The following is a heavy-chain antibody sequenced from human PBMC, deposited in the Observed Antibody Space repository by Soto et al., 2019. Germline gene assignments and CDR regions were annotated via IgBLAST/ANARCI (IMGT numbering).Heavy chain of an antibody. CDR3: AREASTDWFDP. CDR2: IYYSGST. J-gene: IGHJ5*02. V-gene: IGHV4-31*03. Sequence: SETLSLTCTVSGGSISSGSYYWSWIRQHPGKGLEWIGYIYYSGSTYYNPSLKSRVTISVDTSKNQFSLKLSSVTAADTAVYYCAREASTDWFDPWGHGTLVTFSS. CDR1: GGSISSGSYY.